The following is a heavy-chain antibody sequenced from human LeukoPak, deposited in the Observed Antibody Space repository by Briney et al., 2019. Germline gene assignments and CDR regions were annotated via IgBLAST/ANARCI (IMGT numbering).Heavy chain of an antibody. V-gene: IGHV4-34*01. Sequence: PSETLSLTCAVYGGSFSGYYWSWIRQPPGKGLEWIGEINHSGSTNYNPSLKSRVTISVDTSKNQSPPKLSSVTAADTAVYYCARRGYSGYDIKPFDYWGQGTLVTVSS. CDR3: ARRGYSGYDIKPFDY. CDR2: INHSGST. J-gene: IGHJ4*02. CDR1: GGSFSGYY. D-gene: IGHD5-12*01.